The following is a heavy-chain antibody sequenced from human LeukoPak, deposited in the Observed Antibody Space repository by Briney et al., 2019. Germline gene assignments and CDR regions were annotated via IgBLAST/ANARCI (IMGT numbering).Heavy chain of an antibody. V-gene: IGHV3-30*02. D-gene: IGHD6-13*01. CDR2: IRYDGSNK. CDR1: GFYG. CDR3: AKDYSSSWPYYFDY. Sequence: PGGSLRLSCAASGFYGMHWVRQAPGKGLEWVAFIRYDGSNKYYADSVKGRFTISRDNSKNTLYLQMNSLRAEDTAVYYCAKDYSSSWPYYFDYWGQGTLVSVSS. J-gene: IGHJ4*02.